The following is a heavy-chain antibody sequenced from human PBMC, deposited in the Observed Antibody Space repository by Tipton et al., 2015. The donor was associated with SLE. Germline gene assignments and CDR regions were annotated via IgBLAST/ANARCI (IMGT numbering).Heavy chain of an antibody. D-gene: IGHD6-13*01. CDR3: ARDYAAAASLDV. Sequence: SLRLSCAASGFTFSSYGMHWVRQAPGKGLEWVAVIWYDGSNKYYADSVKGRFTISRDNSKNTLYLQMNSLRAEDTAVYYCARDYAAAASLDVWGKGTTVTFPS. V-gene: IGHV3-33*01. J-gene: IGHJ6*04. CDR2: IWYDGSNK. CDR1: GFTFSSYG.